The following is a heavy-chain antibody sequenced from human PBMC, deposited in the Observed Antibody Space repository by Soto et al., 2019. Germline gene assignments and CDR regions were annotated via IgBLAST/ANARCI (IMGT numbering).Heavy chain of an antibody. CDR3: AREVGYCSGGSCHVGDYSAGWFDP. CDR1: GGTFSSYA. J-gene: IGHJ5*02. CDR2: IIPIFGTA. D-gene: IGHD2-15*01. V-gene: IGHV1-69*01. Sequence: QVQLVQSGAEVKKPGSSVKVSCKASGGTFSSYAISWVRQAPGQGLEWMGGIIPIFGTANYAQKFQGRVTITADESTSTAYXELSSXXSEDTAVYYCAREVGYCSGGSCHVGDYSAGWFDPWGQGTLVTVSS.